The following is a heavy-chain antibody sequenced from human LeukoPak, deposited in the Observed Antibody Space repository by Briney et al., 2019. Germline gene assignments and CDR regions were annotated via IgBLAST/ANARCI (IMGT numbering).Heavy chain of an antibody. CDR3: AVLRTYYFDY. CDR1: GYTFTGYY. Sequence: ASVKVSCKASGYTFTGYYMHWVRQAPGQALEWMGRINPNSGGTNYAQKFQGRVTMTRDTSISTAYMELSRLRSDDTAVYYCAVLRTYYFDYWGQGTLVTVSS. J-gene: IGHJ4*02. D-gene: IGHD2/OR15-2a*01. V-gene: IGHV1-2*06. CDR2: INPNSGGT.